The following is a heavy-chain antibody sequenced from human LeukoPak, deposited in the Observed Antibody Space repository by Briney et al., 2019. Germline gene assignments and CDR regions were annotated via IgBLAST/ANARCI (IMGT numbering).Heavy chain of an antibody. V-gene: IGHV3-21*04. Sequence: GGSLRLSCAASGFTFSSYSMNWVRQAPGKGLEWVSSISSSSSYIYYADSVKGRFTISRDNAKNSLYLQMNSLRAEDTAVYYCAKHDVDIVATIVPLIDYWGQGTLVTVSS. J-gene: IGHJ4*02. CDR3: AKHDVDIVATIVPLIDY. D-gene: IGHD5-12*01. CDR1: GFTFSSYS. CDR2: ISSSSSYI.